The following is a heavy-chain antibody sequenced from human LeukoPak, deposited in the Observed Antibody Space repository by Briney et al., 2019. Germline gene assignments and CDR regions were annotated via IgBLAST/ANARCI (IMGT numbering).Heavy chain of an antibody. Sequence: PGGSLRLSCAGSGFTFSSYSMLWVRHAPGKGLEWVSYISSSSSTIYYADSVKGRFTISRDNAKNSLYLQMNTLRAEDTAVYYCARDRHKYNYDSGGYPPYWGQGTLVTVSS. V-gene: IGHV3-48*01. CDR3: ARDRHKYNYDSGGYPPY. J-gene: IGHJ4*02. CDR1: GFTFSSYS. CDR2: ISSSSSTI. D-gene: IGHD3-22*01.